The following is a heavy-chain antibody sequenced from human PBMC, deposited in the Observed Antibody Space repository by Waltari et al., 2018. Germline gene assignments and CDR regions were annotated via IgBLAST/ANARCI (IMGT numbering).Heavy chain of an antibody. CDR2: IIPLLGIS. J-gene: IGHJ4*02. CDR3: ARSGEMKGTVDY. Sequence: HVQLEQSGAEVKKPGSSVKVSCKASGGTFSTYPVTWVRQAPGQGLEWMGSIIPLLGISKYAQSLQARLTITVDQSTNTGYMELNNLRPEDTGVYYCARSGEMKGTVDYWGQGTLVTVSS. D-gene: IGHD1-1*01. V-gene: IGHV1-69*04. CDR1: GGTFSTYP.